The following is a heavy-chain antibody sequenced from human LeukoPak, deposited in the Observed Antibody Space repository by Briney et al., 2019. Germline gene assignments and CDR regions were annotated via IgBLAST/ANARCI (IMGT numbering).Heavy chain of an antibody. CDR1: GGSISSYY. CDR2: IYYSGST. D-gene: IGHD1-26*01. V-gene: IGHV4-59*01. CDR3: ARVIGRSYPDY. Sequence: SETLSLTCTVSGGSISSYYWSWIRQPPGKGLEWIGYIYYSGSTNYNPSLKSRVTISVDTSKNQFSLKLSSVTAADTAVYYCARVIGRSYPDYWGQGTLVTVSS. J-gene: IGHJ4*02.